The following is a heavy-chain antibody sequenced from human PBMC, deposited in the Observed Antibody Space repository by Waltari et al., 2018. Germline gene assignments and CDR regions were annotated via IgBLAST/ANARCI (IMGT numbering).Heavy chain of an antibody. CDR1: GFTFSSYA. J-gene: IGHJ6*02. CDR2: ISGSGGST. CDR3: AKVVRGTTYYDFWSGYYPDYYYYGMDV. Sequence: EVQLLESGGGLVQPGGSLRLSCAASGFTFSSYAMSWVRQAPGKGLEWVSAISGSGGSTYYADSVKGLFTISRDNSKNTLYLQMNSLRAEDTAVYYCAKVVRGTTYYDFWSGYYPDYYYYGMDVWGQGTTVTVSS. D-gene: IGHD3-3*01. V-gene: IGHV3-23*01.